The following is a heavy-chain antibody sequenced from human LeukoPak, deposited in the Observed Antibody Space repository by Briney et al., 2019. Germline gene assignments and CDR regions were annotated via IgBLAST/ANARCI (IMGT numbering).Heavy chain of an antibody. CDR3: ARHPVTIRTWFDP. CDR1: GGSIRFSSYY. D-gene: IGHD3-3*01. Sequence: SETLSLTCTVSGGSIRFSSYYWGWIRQPPGKGLEWIGSIYYNGNTYYNPSLKSRVTISVDTSKNQFSLKLSSVTAADTAVYYCARHPVTIRTWFDPWGQGTLVTVSS. J-gene: IGHJ5*02. CDR2: IYYNGNT. V-gene: IGHV4-39*01.